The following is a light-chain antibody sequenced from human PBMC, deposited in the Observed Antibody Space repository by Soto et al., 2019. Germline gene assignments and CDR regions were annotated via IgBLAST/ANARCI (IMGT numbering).Light chain of an antibody. V-gene: IGKV2-24*01. CDR3: MQSLQLRT. CDR2: QIS. J-gene: IGKJ1*01. Sequence: QRPGQPPRLLIYQISKRLSGVPDRFSGSGAGTSFTLKISRVEAQDVGIYFRMQSLQLRTFGQGTKVDI.